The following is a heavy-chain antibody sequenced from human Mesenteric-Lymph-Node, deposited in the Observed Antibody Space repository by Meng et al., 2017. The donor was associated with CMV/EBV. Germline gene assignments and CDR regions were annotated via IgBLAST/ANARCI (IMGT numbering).Heavy chain of an antibody. CDR3: ARDLRTVTTFRASYYGMDV. D-gene: IGHD4-11*01. V-gene: IGHV1-69*10. CDR1: GGTFSSYA. J-gene: IGHJ6*02. Sequence: SVKVSCKASGGTFSSYAISWVRQAPGQGLEWMGGIIPILGIANYAQKFQGRVTITADKSTSTAYMELSSLRSEDTAVYYCARDLRTVTTFRASYYGMDVWGQGTTVTVSS. CDR2: IIPILGIA.